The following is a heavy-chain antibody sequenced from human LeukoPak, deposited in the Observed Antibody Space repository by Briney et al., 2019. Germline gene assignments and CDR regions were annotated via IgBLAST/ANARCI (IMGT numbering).Heavy chain of an antibody. CDR3: ARERYYFDY. Sequence: ASQTLSLTCAISGDGVSSNSVAWNWIRQSPSRGLEWLGRTYYRSKWNNEYAESVRCRITINPDTSKNQFSLQLDSVTPEDTAVYYCARERYYFDYWGQGTLVTVSS. CDR1: GDGVSSNSVA. CDR2: TYYRSKWNN. V-gene: IGHV6-1*01. J-gene: IGHJ4*02.